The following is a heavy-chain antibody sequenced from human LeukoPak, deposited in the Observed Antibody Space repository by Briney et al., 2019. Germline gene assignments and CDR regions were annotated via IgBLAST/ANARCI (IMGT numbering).Heavy chain of an antibody. V-gene: IGHV4-30-4*01. J-gene: IGHJ4*02. Sequence: SETLSLTCTVSGGSISSGDYYWSWIRQPPGRGLEWIEYIYYSGSTYYNPSLKSRVTISVDTSKNQFSLKLSSVTAADTAVYYCARGGYSYGYALLDYWGQGTLVTVSS. D-gene: IGHD5-18*01. CDR3: ARGGYSYGYALLDY. CDR2: IYYSGST. CDR1: GGSISSGDYY.